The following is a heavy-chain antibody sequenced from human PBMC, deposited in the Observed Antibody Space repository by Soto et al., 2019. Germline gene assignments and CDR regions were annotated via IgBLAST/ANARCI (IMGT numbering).Heavy chain of an antibody. D-gene: IGHD6-6*01. Sequence: ASVKVSCKASGYTFTGHYMHWVRQAPGQGLEWMGWINPNNVGTNYAQKFQGRVTMTRDTSISTAYMELSRLRSDDTAVYYCAKDLTRQLAYWLDPWGQGTQVTVSS. CDR3: AKDLTRQLAYWLDP. V-gene: IGHV1-2*02. J-gene: IGHJ5*02. CDR1: GYTFTGHY. CDR2: INPNNVGT.